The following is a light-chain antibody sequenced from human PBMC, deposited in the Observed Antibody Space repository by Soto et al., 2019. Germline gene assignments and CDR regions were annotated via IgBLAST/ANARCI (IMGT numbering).Light chain of an antibody. J-gene: IGKJ3*01. CDR3: QHFYDYPHS. Sequence: DIQMTQSPSTLSASVGDRVTITCRASQSISSWLAWYQQKPGKAPKLLIYKASNLESGVPSRFSGSGSGTEFTLTISSLQPDDFATYYCQHFYDYPHSFGPGTKVDIK. CDR2: KAS. V-gene: IGKV1-5*03. CDR1: QSISSW.